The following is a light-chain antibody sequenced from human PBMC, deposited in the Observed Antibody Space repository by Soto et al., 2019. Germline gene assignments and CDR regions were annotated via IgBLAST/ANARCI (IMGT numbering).Light chain of an antibody. V-gene: IGKV3-20*01. J-gene: IGKJ1*01. CDR3: QQYGSSATWT. CDR1: QSVSSSY. CDR2: GAS. Sequence: EIVLTQSPGTLSLSQGERATLSCRASQSVSSSYLAWYQQKPGQTPRLLIYGASSRATGIPDRFSGSGSGTDFTLTISRLDPEDFAVYYCQQYGSSATWTFGQGTKVEIK.